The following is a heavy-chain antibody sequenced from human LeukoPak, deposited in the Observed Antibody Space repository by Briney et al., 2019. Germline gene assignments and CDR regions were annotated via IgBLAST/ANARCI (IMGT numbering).Heavy chain of an antibody. D-gene: IGHD5-18*01. J-gene: IGHJ4*02. CDR2: ISAHNGNT. V-gene: IGHV1-18*01. CDR1: GYTFTSYG. CDR3: ARVEPVDTAMVTVIDY. Sequence: ASVKVSCKASGYTFTSYGISWVRQAPGQGLEWMGWISAHNGNTNYAQKLQGRVTMTTDTSTSTAYMELRSLRSDDTAVYYCARVEPVDTAMVTVIDYWGQGTLVTVSS.